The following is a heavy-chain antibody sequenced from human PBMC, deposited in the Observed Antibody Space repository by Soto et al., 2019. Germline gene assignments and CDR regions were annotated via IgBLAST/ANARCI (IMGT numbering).Heavy chain of an antibody. CDR2: IIPIFGTV. CDR1: GGTFSNYP. D-gene: IGHD5-12*01. V-gene: IGHV1-69*12. CDR3: ARGNHRWLQLWYFDL. Sequence: QVQLVQSGAEVKKPGSSVKVSCKASGGTFSNYPISWVRQAPGQGLEWMGGIIPIFGTVNYAQKFQGRVTITADESTSTASMALSSLRSEDTAVYYCARGNHRWLQLWYFDLWGRGTLVTVSS. J-gene: IGHJ2*01.